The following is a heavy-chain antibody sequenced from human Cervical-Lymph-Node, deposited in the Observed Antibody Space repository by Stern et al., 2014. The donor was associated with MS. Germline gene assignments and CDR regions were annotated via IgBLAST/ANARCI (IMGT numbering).Heavy chain of an antibody. J-gene: IGHJ6*02. CDR1: GFTFDSHS. D-gene: IGHD3-3*01. Sequence: VQLVQSGGGLVQPGGSLRLSCAASGFTFDSHSMNWVRQAPGKGLEWVSYITRSSATTHYADSVKGRFTISRDNARNSLFLQMNSLRAEDTAVYYCARGLTIFGVATLLDVWGQGTTVTVSS. CDR2: ITRSSATT. V-gene: IGHV3-48*04. CDR3: ARGLTIFGVATLLDV.